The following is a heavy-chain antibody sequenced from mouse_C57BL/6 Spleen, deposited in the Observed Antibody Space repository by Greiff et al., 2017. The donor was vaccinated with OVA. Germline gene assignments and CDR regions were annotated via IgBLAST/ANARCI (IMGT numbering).Heavy chain of an antibody. V-gene: IGHV6-6*01. CDR3: TRREADGLDY. CDR1: GFTFSDAW. J-gene: IGHJ2*01. Sequence: EVQLQESGGGLVQPGGSMKLSCAASGFTFSDAWMDWVRQSPEKGLEWVAEIRNKANNHATYYAESVKGRFTISRDDSKSSVYLQMNSLRAEDTGIYYCTRREADGLDYWGQGTTLTVSS. CDR2: IRNKANNHAT. D-gene: IGHD1-2*01.